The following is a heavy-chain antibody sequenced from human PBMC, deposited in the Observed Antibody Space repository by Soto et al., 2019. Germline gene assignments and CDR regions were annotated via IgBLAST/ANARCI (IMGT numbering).Heavy chain of an antibody. CDR1: GFTFSSYG. CDR3: ARVKTPQHSIPRPPYGHIAVGAGGMDV. CDR2: IWYDGSNK. D-gene: IGHD6-19*01. J-gene: IGHJ6*02. V-gene: IGHV3-33*01. Sequence: GGSLRLSCAASGFTFSSYGMHWVRQAPGKGLEWVAVIWYDGSNKYYADSVKGRFTISRDNSKNTLYLQMNSLRAEDTAVYYCARVKTPQHSIPRPPYGHIAVGAGGMDVWGQGTTVTVSS.